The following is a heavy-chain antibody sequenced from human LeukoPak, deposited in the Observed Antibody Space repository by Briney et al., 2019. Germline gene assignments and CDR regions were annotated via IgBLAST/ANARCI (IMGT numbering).Heavy chain of an antibody. J-gene: IGHJ4*02. Sequence: PGGSLRLSCAASGFTVSSKHMNWVRQAPGKGLEWASVIYSGGSTSYADSVKGRFTISRDNSKNTLYLQMNSLRAEDSAVYFCAKGDCGGTCLLIDNWGQGTLVTVSS. CDR3: AKGDCGGTCLLIDN. V-gene: IGHV3-53*05. D-gene: IGHD2-15*01. CDR2: IYSGGST. CDR1: GFTVSSKH.